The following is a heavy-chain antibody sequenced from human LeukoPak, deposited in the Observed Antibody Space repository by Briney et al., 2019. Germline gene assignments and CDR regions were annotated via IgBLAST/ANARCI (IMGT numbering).Heavy chain of an antibody. CDR1: GFTFSSYA. Sequence: GGSLRLSCAASGFTFSSYAMHWVRQAPGKGLEWVAVISYDGSNKYYADSVKGRFTTSRDNSKNTLYLQMNSLRAEDTAVYYCARAGLAYCGGDCYSEYFQHWGQGTLVTVSS. D-gene: IGHD2-21*02. V-gene: IGHV3-30*04. CDR2: ISYDGSNK. CDR3: ARAGLAYCGGDCYSEYFQH. J-gene: IGHJ1*01.